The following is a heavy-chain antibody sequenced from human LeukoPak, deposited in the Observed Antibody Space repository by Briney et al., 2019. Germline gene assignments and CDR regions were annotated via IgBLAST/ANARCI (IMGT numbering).Heavy chain of an antibody. CDR1: GGSISSYY. J-gene: IGHJ4*02. CDR2: IYYSGST. Sequence: SETLSLTCTVSGGSISSYYWSWIRQPPGKGLEWIGYIYYSGSTNYNPSLKSRVTISVDTSKNQFSLKLSSVTAADTAVYYCARDGLLLGELSDWGQGTLVTVSS. D-gene: IGHD2-15*01. V-gene: IGHV4-59*01. CDR3: ARDGLLLGELSD.